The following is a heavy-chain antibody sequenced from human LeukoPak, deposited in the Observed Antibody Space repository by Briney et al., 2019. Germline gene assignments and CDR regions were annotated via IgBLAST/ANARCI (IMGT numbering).Heavy chain of an antibody. V-gene: IGHV3-30*04. CDR2: ISYDGSNK. J-gene: IGHJ3*02. CDR3: AKDQYYYGSGSYSDDAFDI. CDR1: GFTFSSYA. Sequence: GRSLRLSCAASGFTFSSYAMHWVRQAPGKGLEWVAVISYDGSNKYYADSVKGRFTISRDNSKNTLYLQMNSLRAEDTAVYYCAKDQYYYGSGSYSDDAFDIWGQGTTVTVSS. D-gene: IGHD3-10*01.